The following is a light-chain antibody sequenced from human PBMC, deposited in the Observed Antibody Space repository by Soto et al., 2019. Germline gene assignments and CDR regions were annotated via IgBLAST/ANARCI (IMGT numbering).Light chain of an antibody. V-gene: IGKV1-5*03. CDR3: QHYNSYSEA. CDR2: KAS. J-gene: IGKJ1*01. CDR1: QTISSW. Sequence: DIQMTQPPSTLSGSVGDRVTITCRASQTISSWLAWYQQKPGKAPKLLIYKASTLKSGVPSRFSGGGSGTEFTLTISSLRPDDFATYYCQHYNSYSEAFGQGTKVDIK.